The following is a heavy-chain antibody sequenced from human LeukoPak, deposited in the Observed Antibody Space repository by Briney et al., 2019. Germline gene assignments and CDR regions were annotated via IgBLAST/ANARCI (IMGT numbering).Heavy chain of an antibody. Sequence: GGSLRLSCAASGFTFSSYSINWVRQAPGKGLEWVSYITSSGNYIHYADSVKGRFTISRDNAKNSLYLQMNSLRAEDTAVYYCARDRDVSIVVVPAAGDAFDVWGQGTMVTVSS. D-gene: IGHD2-2*01. V-gene: IGHV3-21*01. J-gene: IGHJ3*01. CDR2: ITSSGNYI. CDR3: ARDRDVSIVVVPAAGDAFDV. CDR1: GFTFSSYS.